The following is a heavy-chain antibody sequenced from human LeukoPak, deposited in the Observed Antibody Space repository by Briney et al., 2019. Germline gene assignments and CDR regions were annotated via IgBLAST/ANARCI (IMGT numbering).Heavy chain of an antibody. CDR3: ARVSRSGYYGEY. Sequence: GGSLRLSCAASGFTFSSYSMNWVRQAPGKGLEWVSSISSSSSYIYYADSVKGRFTISRDNAKNSLYLQMNSLRAEDTAVYYCARVSRSGYYGEYWGQGTTVTVSS. CDR2: ISSSSSYI. V-gene: IGHV3-21*01. D-gene: IGHD3-3*01. J-gene: IGHJ4*02. CDR1: GFTFSSYS.